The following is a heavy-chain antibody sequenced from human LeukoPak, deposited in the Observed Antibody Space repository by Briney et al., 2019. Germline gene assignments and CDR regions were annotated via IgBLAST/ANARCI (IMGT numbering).Heavy chain of an antibody. Sequence: ASVKVSCKPSGYTFTVNYLHWVRQAPGQGLEWVGWMNPNSGGTGYAQKFQGRVTMTRDTSISTAYMELSSLTSDDTAVYYCTRGAGTSWFDYWGQGSLVTGSS. CDR1: GYTFTVNY. J-gene: IGHJ4*01. D-gene: IGHD2-2*01. CDR3: TRGAGTSWFDY. V-gene: IGHV1-2*02. CDR2: MNPNSGGT.